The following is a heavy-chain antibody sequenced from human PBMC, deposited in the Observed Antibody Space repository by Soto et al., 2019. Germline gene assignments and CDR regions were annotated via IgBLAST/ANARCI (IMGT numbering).Heavy chain of an antibody. CDR3: AKGPAIVLGPAAMNYYYGMDV. CDR1: GFTFSSYG. J-gene: IGHJ6*02. CDR2: ISYDGSNK. D-gene: IGHD2-2*01. Sequence: QVQLVESGGGVVQPGRSLRLSCAASGFTFSSYGMHWVRQAPGKGLEWVAVISYDGSNKYYADSVKGRFTISRDNSKNTLYLQMNSLRAEDTAVYYWAKGPAIVLGPAAMNYYYGMDVGGQGTTVTVSS. V-gene: IGHV3-30*18.